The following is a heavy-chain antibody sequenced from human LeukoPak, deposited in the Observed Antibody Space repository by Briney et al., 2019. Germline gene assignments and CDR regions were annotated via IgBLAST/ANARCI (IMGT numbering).Heavy chain of an antibody. Sequence: RPSETLSLTCTVSGGSISSSSYYWGWIRQPPGKGLEWIGSIYYSGSTYYNPSLKSRVTISVDTSKNQFSLKLSSVTAADTAVYYCARQEVIAARPCELDYWGQGTLVTVSS. J-gene: IGHJ4*02. D-gene: IGHD6-6*01. CDR1: GGSISSSSYY. CDR3: ARQEVIAARPCELDY. CDR2: IYYSGST. V-gene: IGHV4-39*01.